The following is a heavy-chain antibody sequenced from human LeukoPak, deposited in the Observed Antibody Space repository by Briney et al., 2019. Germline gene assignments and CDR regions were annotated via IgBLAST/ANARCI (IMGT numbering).Heavy chain of an antibody. D-gene: IGHD3-9*01. Sequence: GASLRLSCAASGFTFSNYAMSWVRQASGKGLEWVSAITGSGGNTYYADSVKGRFTISRDNSKNTVFLHTNSLRAEDTAVYYCAKWGDYDVLTGYYVSDYWGQGTLVTVSS. CDR1: GFTFSNYA. CDR3: AKWGDYDVLTGYYVSDY. CDR2: ITGSGGNT. J-gene: IGHJ4*02. V-gene: IGHV3-23*01.